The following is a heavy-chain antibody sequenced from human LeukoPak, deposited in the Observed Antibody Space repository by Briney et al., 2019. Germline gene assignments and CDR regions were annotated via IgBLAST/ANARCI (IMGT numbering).Heavy chain of an antibody. CDR1: GFTFSSYS. CDR2: ISSSSSYI. J-gene: IGHJ4*02. D-gene: IGHD6-19*01. V-gene: IGHV3-21*01. Sequence: GGSLRLSRAASGFTFSSYSMNWVRQAPGKGLEWVSSISSSSSYIYYADSVKGRFTISRDNAKNSLYLQMNSLRAEDTAVYYCARDSAPESVAGTSGDDYWGQGTLVTVSS. CDR3: ARDSAPESVAGTSGDDY.